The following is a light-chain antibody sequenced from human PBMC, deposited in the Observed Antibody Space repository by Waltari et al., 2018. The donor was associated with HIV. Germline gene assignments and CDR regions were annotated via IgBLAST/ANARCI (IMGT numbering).Light chain of an antibody. CDR2: DVI. J-gene: IGLJ2*01. CDR1: SSDVGGYNY. Sequence: QSALTQPASVSGSPGQSITISCTGTSSDVGGYNYVSWYQQHPGKAPNLMIYDVINRPSGVSNRFSGSKSGNTASLTISGLQAEDEADYYCSSYTSSSSSFGGGTKLTVL. CDR3: SSYTSSSSS. V-gene: IGLV2-14*01.